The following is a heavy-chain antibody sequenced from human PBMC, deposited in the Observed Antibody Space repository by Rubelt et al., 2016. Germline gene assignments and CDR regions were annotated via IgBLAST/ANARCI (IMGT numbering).Heavy chain of an antibody. Sequence: EVQLVESGGGLVKPGGSLRLSCAASGFSFNNYSMNWVRQAPGKGLEWVSAISSSSSYLYYADSVTGRFTISRDNAKNSLFLQMSSLRAEDTAVYYCARVFDYNFWSGYYYWGQGTLVTVSS. D-gene: IGHD3-3*01. CDR3: ARVFDYNFWSGYYY. CDR2: ISSSSSYL. J-gene: IGHJ4*02. V-gene: IGHV3-21*01. CDR1: GFSFNNYS.